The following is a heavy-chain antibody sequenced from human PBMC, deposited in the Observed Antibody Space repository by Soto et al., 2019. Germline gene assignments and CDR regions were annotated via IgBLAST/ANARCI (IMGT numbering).Heavy chain of an antibody. CDR1: GFSLSTSRVG. CDR2: TYWDDAK. CDR3: AHAYSGRFLY. Sequence: QITLKESGPTLVKPTQTLTLTCTFSGFSLSTSRVGVGWIRQPPGKALEWLAVTYWDDAKAYRPSLKSRLTITKDTSKNQVALTMTNMDPVDTSTYYCAHAYSGRFLYWGQGTLVTVSS. J-gene: IGHJ4*02. D-gene: IGHD1-26*01. V-gene: IGHV2-5*02.